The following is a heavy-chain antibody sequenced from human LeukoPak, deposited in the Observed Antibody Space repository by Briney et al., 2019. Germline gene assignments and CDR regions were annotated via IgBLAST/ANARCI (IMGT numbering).Heavy chain of an antibody. CDR3: ANLVGPPAYYGMDV. D-gene: IGHD2-15*01. CDR2: ISGSGGST. CDR1: GFTFNSYA. J-gene: IGHJ6*02. V-gene: IGHV3-23*01. Sequence: GGSLRLSCAASGFTFNSYAMSWVRQAPGKGLEWVSAISGSGGSTYYADSVKGRFTISRDNSKNTLYLQMNSLRAEDTAVYYCANLVGPPAYYGMDVWGQGTTVTVSS.